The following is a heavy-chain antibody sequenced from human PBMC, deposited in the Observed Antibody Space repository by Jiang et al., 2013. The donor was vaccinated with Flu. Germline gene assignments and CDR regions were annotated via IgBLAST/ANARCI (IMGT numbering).Heavy chain of an antibody. J-gene: IGHJ3*02. CDR3: ASDYYDSSGHPLGAFDI. Sequence: QGLGWMGGIIPIFGTANYAQKFQGRVTITADESTSTAYMELSSLRSEDTAVYYCASDYYDSSGHPLGAFDIWGQGTMVTVSS. D-gene: IGHD3-22*01. CDR2: IIPIFGTA. V-gene: IGHV1-69*01.